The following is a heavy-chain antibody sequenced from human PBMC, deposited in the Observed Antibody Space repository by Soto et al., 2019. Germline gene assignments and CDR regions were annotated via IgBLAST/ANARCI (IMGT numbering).Heavy chain of an antibody. V-gene: IGHV1-2*04. CDR2: INPNSGDT. J-gene: IGHJ3*02. CDR3: ATSGSCSSTSCYAFGI. CDR1: GYTFTGYH. Sequence: QVQLVQSGAEVKKPGASVKVSCKASGYTFTGYHMHWVRQAPGQGLEWMGWINPNSGDTNYAQNFQGWVTMTRDTSISTAYMELSRLRSDDTAVYYCATSGSCSSTSCYAFGIWGQGTMVTVSS. D-gene: IGHD2-2*01.